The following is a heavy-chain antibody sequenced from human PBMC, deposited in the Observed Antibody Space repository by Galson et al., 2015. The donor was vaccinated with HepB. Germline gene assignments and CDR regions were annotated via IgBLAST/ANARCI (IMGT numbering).Heavy chain of an antibody. CDR1: GGTFSSYA. V-gene: IGHV1-69*10. CDR2: IIPIFGIA. D-gene: IGHD3-3*01. J-gene: IGHJ6*02. CDR3: ATTFTIFGVVISYYYYGMDV. Sequence: SVKVSCKASGGTFSSYAISWVRQAPGQGLEWMGGIIPIFGIANYAQKFQGRVTMTRNTSISTAYMELSSLRSEDTAVYYCATTFTIFGVVISYYYYGMDVWGQGTTVTVSS.